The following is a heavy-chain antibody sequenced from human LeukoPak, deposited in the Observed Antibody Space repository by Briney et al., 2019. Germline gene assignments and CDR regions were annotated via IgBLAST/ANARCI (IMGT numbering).Heavy chain of an antibody. CDR1: GGSISSYY. J-gene: IGHJ4*02. CDR2: IYYSGST. D-gene: IGHD3-22*01. CDR3: ARQIRAGDSSGFDY. V-gene: IGHV4-59*08. Sequence: PSETLSLTCTASGGSISSYYWSWIRQPPGKGLEWIGYIYYSGSTNYNPSLKSRVTTSVDTSKNQFSLKLSSVTAADTAVYYCARQIRAGDSSGFDYWGQGTLVTVSS.